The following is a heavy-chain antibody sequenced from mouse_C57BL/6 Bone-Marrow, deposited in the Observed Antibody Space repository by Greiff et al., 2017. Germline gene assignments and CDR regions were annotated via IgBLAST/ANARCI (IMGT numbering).Heavy chain of an antibody. CDR2: FYPGSGSI. V-gene: IGHV1-62-2*01. D-gene: IGHD2-1*01. CDR3: ARHEEGGYYGNFWFAY. CDR1: GYTFTEYT. J-gene: IGHJ3*01. Sequence: QVQLQQSGAELVKPGASVKLSCKASGYTFTEYTIHWVKQRSGQGLEWIGWFYPGSGSIKYNEKFKDKATLTADKSSSTVYLELSRFTSEDSAVYLCARHEEGGYYGNFWFAYWGQGTLVTVSA.